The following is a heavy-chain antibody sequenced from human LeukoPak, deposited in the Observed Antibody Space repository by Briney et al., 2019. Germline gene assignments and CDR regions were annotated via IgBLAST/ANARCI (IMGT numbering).Heavy chain of an antibody. CDR3: AKSNGYGLIDI. CDR2: IYHSGST. J-gene: IGHJ3*02. Sequence: PSETLSLTCTVSGYSISSGYYRGWIRQPPGRGLEWIGSIYHSGSTYYNPSLKSRVTISVDTSKNQFSLRLSSVTAADTAVYYCAKSNGYGLIDIWGQGTMVTVSS. V-gene: IGHV4-38-2*02. D-gene: IGHD3-10*01. CDR1: GYSISSGYY.